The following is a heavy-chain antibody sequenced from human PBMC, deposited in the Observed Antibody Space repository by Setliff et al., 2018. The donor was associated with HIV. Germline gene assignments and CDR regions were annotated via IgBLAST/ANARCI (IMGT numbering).Heavy chain of an antibody. J-gene: IGHJ3*02. CDR2: IGTAGDT. D-gene: IGHD3-10*01. CDR3: ARGVRGVISDAFDI. Sequence: LRLSCAASGFTFSSYDMHWVRQATGKGLEWVSAIGTAGDTYYPGSVKGRFTISRENAKNSLYLQMNSLRAGDTAVYYCARGVRGVISDAFDIWGQGTMVTVSS. CDR1: GFTFSSYD. V-gene: IGHV3-13*01.